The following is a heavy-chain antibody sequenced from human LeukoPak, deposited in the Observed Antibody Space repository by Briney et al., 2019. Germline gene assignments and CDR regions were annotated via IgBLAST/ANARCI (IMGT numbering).Heavy chain of an antibody. CDR1: GFTFSTYG. CDR3: ARGPTYYDILTGLHAFDI. D-gene: IGHD3-9*01. CDR2: ISGSGGST. Sequence: GGSLRLSCVASGFTFSTYGMSWVRQAPGKGLEWVSAISGSGGSTYYADSVKGRFTISRDNAKNSLYLQMNSLRAEDTAVYYCARGPTYYDILTGLHAFDIWGQGTMVTVSS. J-gene: IGHJ3*02. V-gene: IGHV3-23*01.